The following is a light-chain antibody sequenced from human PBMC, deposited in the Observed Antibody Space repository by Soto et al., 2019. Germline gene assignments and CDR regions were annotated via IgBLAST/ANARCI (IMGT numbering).Light chain of an antibody. CDR3: QQANSFPFT. J-gene: IGKJ3*01. V-gene: IGKV1-12*02. CDR2: AAS. Sequence: DIQMTQSPSSVSASIGDRVTITCRASQIIGSWLAWYQQKPGRAPTLLIYAASSLQSGVPSRFSGSGSGTDFTLTSTSLQAEDSATYSCQQANSFPFTFGPGTRVDIK. CDR1: QIIGSW.